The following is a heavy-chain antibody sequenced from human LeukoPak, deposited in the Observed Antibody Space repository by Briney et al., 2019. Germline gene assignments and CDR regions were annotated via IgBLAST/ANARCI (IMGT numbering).Heavy chain of an antibody. CDR1: GYTFTDSY. J-gene: IGHJ5*02. V-gene: IGHV1-2*02. CDR3: ARGGSDRGWLHS. CDR2: INPNSGGT. D-gene: IGHD5-24*01. Sequence: ASVKVSCKASGYTFTDSYVHWVRQAPGQGLEWMGWINPNSGGTNYAQNFQGRVTMTRDTSINTAYMELSGLRSDDTAVYYCARGGSDRGWLHSWGQGTLVTVSS.